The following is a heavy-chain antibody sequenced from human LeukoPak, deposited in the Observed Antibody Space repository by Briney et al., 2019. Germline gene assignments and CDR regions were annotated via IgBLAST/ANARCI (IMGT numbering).Heavy chain of an antibody. CDR1: GFIFSSYS. D-gene: IGHD6-13*01. J-gene: IGHJ3*02. Sequence: GGSLRLSCAASGFIFSSYSMNWVRQAPGKGLEWVSSISSSSSYIYYADSVKGRFTISRDNAKNSLYLQMNSLRAEDTAVYYCASHSSSWKSHDAFDIWGQGTMVTVSS. V-gene: IGHV3-21*01. CDR2: ISSSSSYI. CDR3: ASHSSSWKSHDAFDI.